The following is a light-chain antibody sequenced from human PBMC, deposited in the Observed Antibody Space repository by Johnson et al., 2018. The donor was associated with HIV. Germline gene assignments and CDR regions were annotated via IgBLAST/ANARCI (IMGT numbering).Light chain of an antibody. J-gene: IGLJ1*01. V-gene: IGLV1-51*02. CDR1: SSNIGNNY. CDR2: ETN. CDR3: GTWDSSLSAYV. Sequence: QSVLTQPPSVSAAPGQKVTISCSGSSSNIGNNYVSWYQQLPGTAPKLLIYETNERPSGIPDRFSGSKSGTSATLGITGLPTGDEADYYCGTWDSSLSAYVFGTGTKVTVL.